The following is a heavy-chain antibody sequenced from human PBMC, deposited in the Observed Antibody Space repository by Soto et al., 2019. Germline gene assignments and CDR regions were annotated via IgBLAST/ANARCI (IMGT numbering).Heavy chain of an antibody. Sequence: SETLSLTCTVSGGSISGYYWSWIRQPPGKGLEWIGYIYYSGSTNYNPSLKSRVTISVDTSKNQFSLKLSSVTAADTAVYYCARDIAAAGTDAFDIWGQGTMVTVSS. CDR2: IYYSGST. V-gene: IGHV4-59*01. J-gene: IGHJ3*02. CDR1: GGSISGYY. D-gene: IGHD6-13*01. CDR3: ARDIAAAGTDAFDI.